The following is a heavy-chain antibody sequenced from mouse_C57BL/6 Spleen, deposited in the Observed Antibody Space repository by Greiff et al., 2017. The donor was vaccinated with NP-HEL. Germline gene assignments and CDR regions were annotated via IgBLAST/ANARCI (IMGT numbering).Heavy chain of an antibody. CDR2: IYPRSGNT. D-gene: IGHD1-1*01. J-gene: IGHJ1*03. CDR3: ARGYHYGSTHWYFDV. Sequence: VQLQQSGAELARPGASVKLSCKASGYTFTSYGISWVKQRTGQGLEWIGEIYPRSGNTYYNEKFKGKATLTADKSSSTAYMELRSLTSEDSAVYFCARGYHYGSTHWYFDVWGTGTTVTVSS. CDR1: GYTFTSYG. V-gene: IGHV1-81*01.